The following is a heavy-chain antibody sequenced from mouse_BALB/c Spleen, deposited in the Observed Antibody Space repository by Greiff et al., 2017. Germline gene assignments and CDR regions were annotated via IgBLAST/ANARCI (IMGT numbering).Heavy chain of an antibody. J-gene: IGHJ3*01. CDR3: ARWIHYGISWCAY. V-gene: IGHV1-7*01. CDR2: INPSTGYT. Sequence: QVQLQQSGAELAKPGASVKMSCKASGYTFTSYWMHWVKQRPGQGLEWIGYINPSTGYTEYNQKFKDKATLTADKSSSTAYMQLSSLTSEDSAVYYCARWIHYGISWCAYWGQGTLGTVSA. CDR1: GYTFTSYW. D-gene: IGHD1-1*01.